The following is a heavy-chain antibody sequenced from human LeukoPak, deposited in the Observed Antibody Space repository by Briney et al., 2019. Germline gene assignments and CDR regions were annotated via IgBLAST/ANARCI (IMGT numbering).Heavy chain of an antibody. Sequence: GVSLRLSCEPSGLSFSDYGMHWVRQCPGKGLEWVAFIRYDGSNKYYADSVKDRFTVSRDNSQSTLYLQMNSLRVEDTAVYYCAKRVVIKSTDYFYYYIHVWGKGTTVTVPS. V-gene: IGHV3-30*02. D-gene: IGHD3-3*01. J-gene: IGHJ6*03. CDR1: GLSFSDYG. CDR3: AKRVVIKSTDYFYYYIHV. CDR2: IRYDGSNK.